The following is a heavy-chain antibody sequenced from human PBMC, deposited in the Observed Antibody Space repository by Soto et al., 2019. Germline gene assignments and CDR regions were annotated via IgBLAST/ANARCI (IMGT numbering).Heavy chain of an antibody. J-gene: IGHJ3*02. Sequence: ASVKVSCKTSGYTFTSYGITWVRQAPGQGLEWMAWISTYNGDTDYAQKFQGRVTMTTDTSTNTAYMELKNLRSDDTAMYYCARDKIVVSGTGYPFDIWGQGTMVTVS. V-gene: IGHV1-18*01. CDR1: GYTFTSYG. CDR3: ARDKIVVSGTGYPFDI. CDR2: ISTYNGDT. D-gene: IGHD1-1*01.